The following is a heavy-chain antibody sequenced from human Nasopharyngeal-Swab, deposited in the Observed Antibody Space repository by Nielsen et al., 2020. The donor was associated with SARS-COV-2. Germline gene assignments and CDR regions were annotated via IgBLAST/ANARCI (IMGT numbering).Heavy chain of an antibody. Sequence: GESLKISCAASGFTFSSYSMNWVRQAPGKGLEWVSSISSSSSYIYYADSVKGRSTISRDNAKNSLYLQMDSLRAEDTAVYYCARVFNRVSEIAAADPNIYYYYGMDVWGQGTTVTVSS. D-gene: IGHD6-13*01. CDR2: ISSSSSYI. J-gene: IGHJ6*02. CDR3: ARVFNRVSEIAAADPNIYYYYGMDV. CDR1: GFTFSSYS. V-gene: IGHV3-21*01.